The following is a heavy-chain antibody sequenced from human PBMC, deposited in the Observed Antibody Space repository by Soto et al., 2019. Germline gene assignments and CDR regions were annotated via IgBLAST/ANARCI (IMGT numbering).Heavy chain of an antibody. CDR2: MNPNSGNT. Sequence: QVQLVQSGAEVKKPGASVKVSCKTSGYTFTNYNINWVRQATGQGLEWRGWMNPNSGNTGYAQKFQGRVTMTRNTSITTAYMELSSLRSGDTAVYYCARGEPYSTSSPFDYGGQGTLVTVSS. CDR1: GYTFTNYN. J-gene: IGHJ4*02. CDR3: ARGEPYSTSSPFDY. V-gene: IGHV1-8*01. D-gene: IGHD6-6*01.